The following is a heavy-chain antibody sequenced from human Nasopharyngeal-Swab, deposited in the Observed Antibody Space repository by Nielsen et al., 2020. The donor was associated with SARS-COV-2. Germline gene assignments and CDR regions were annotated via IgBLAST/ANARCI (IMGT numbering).Heavy chain of an antibody. CDR1: GFTFSHYF. V-gene: IGHV1-46*01. D-gene: IGHD3-10*01. J-gene: IGHJ3*02. CDR3: ATDSTMVRGVIIFNDAFDI. Sequence: ASVKVSCKASGFTFSHYFMHWVRQAPGQGLEWMGVITPSGGATNYARKFRGRVTMTRDPSTSTVYLDLSSLKSEDTAVYYCATDSTMVRGVIIFNDAFDIWGQGTMVTVSS. CDR2: ITPSGGAT.